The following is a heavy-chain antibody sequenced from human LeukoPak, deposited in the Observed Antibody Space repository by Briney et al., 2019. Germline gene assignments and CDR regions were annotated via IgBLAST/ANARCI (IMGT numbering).Heavy chain of an antibody. D-gene: IGHD2-8*01. CDR3: ARKGVTFAY. J-gene: IGHJ4*02. Sequence: SETLSLTCTVSVGSINNYYWSWIRQPAGKGLEWIGYIYYSGSTNYNPSLKNRVTMSVDTSKNQFSLNLTSVTAADTAVYYCARKGVTFAYWRQGILVTVSS. V-gene: IGHV4-59*08. CDR2: IYYSGST. CDR1: VGSINNYY.